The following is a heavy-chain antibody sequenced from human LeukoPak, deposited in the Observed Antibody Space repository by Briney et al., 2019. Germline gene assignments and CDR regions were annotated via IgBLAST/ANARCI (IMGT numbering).Heavy chain of an antibody. CDR3: ARATTMATPPGDC. J-gene: IGHJ4*02. D-gene: IGHD5-24*01. Sequence: GGSLRLSCAASGFIFSSYGMHWVRQAPGKGLEWVAIIWYDGSNKYYADSVKGRFTISRDNSKNTLYLQMDSLRVEDTAVYYCARATTMATPPGDCWGQGTLVTVSS. CDR1: GFIFSSYG. CDR2: IWYDGSNK. V-gene: IGHV3-33*01.